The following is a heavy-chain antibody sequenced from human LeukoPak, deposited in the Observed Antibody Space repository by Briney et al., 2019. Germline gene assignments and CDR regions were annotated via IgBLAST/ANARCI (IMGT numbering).Heavy chain of an antibody. CDR2: ISAYNGNT. Sequence: ASVKVSCKASGYTFTSYGISSVRQAPGQRLERMGWISAYNGNTNYAQKLQGRVTMTTDTSTSTAYMELRSLRSDDTAVYYCARGDYYGSGSYLDLYYYYGMDVWGQGTTVTVSS. D-gene: IGHD3-10*01. CDR1: GYTFTSYG. CDR3: ARGDYYGSGSYLDLYYYYGMDV. J-gene: IGHJ6*02. V-gene: IGHV1-18*01.